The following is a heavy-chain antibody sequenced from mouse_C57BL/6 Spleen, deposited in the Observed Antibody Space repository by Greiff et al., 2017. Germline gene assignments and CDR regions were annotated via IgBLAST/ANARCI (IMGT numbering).Heavy chain of an antibody. J-gene: IGHJ4*01. CDR3: ARFLGPYAMDY. D-gene: IGHD4-1*01. CDR2: INPNNGGT. Sequence: EVQLQQSGPELVKPGASVKISCKASGYTFTDYYMNWVKQSHGKSLEWIGDINPNNGGTSYNQKFKGKATLTVDKSSSTAYMELRSPTSEDSAVYYCARFLGPYAMDYWGQGTSVTVSS. V-gene: IGHV1-26*01. CDR1: GYTFTDYY.